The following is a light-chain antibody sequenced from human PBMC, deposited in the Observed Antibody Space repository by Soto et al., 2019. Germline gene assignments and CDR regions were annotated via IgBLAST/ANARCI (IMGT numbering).Light chain of an antibody. J-gene: IGKJ1*01. CDR1: QGITTF. CDR3: QQCNSYPWT. Sequence: DIQMTQSPSVVSASVGDTVTVTCRASQGITTFLAWYQQKPGKAPKLLISDASSLESGVPSRFSGSGSGTEFTLTISSLQPDDFATYYCQQCNSYPWTFGQGTKVDIK. V-gene: IGKV1-16*01. CDR2: DAS.